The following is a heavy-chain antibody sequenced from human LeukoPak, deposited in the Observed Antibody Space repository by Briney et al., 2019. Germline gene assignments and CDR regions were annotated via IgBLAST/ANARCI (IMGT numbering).Heavy chain of an antibody. CDR2: ISRNSGSI. CDR1: GFTFDDYA. D-gene: IGHD4-17*01. CDR3: AKDIRRVTTPGVYDY. J-gene: IGHJ4*02. V-gene: IGHV3-9*01. Sequence: GRSPRLSCAASGFTFDDYAMHWVRQAPGKGLEWVSGISRNSGSIGYADSVKGRFTISRDNAKNSLYLQMNSLRAEDTALYYCAKDIRRVTTPGVYDYWGQGTLVTVSS.